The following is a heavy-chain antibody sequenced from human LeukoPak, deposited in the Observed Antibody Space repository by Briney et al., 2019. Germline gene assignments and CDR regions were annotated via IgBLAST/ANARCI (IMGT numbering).Heavy chain of an antibody. CDR1: GFTFSSYA. V-gene: IGHV3-30-3*01. CDR3: ASSGHIVVVTV. Sequence: GRSLRLSCAASGFTFSSYAMHWVRQAPGKGLEWVAVISYDGSNKYYADSVKGRFTISRDNSKNTLYLQMNSLRAEDTAVYYCASSGHIVVVTVWGQGTLVTVSS. CDR2: ISYDGSNK. D-gene: IGHD2-21*02. J-gene: IGHJ4*02.